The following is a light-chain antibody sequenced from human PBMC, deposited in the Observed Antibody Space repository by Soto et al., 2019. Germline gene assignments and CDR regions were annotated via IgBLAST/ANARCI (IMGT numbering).Light chain of an antibody. Sequence: EIVMTQSPATLSVSPGERASLSCRASQSISTNLAWYQQKPGQAPRLLIYGASTRATGIPARFSGSGSGTEFTLTISSPQSEDFAVYYCQQYDKWPLTFGPGTKEDIE. CDR3: QQYDKWPLT. CDR2: GAS. J-gene: IGKJ3*01. CDR1: QSISTN. V-gene: IGKV3-15*01.